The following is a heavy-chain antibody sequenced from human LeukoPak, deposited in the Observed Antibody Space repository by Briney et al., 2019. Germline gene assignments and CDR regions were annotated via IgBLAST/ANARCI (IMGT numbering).Heavy chain of an antibody. CDR1: GGSISSSSYY. CDR2: IYYTRST. Sequence: PSETLSLTCAVSGGSISSSSYYWGWIRQPPGKGLEWIGSIYYTRSTYYNPSLKSRVTISVDTSKNQFSLKLTSVTAADTAVYYCARGVTMIVVVIHDWYFDLWGRGTLVTVSS. D-gene: IGHD3-22*01. CDR3: ARGVTMIVVVIHDWYFDL. J-gene: IGHJ2*01. V-gene: IGHV4-39*01.